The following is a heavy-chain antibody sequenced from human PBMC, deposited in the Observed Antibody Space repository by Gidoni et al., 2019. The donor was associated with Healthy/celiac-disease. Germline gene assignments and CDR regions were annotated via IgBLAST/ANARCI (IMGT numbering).Heavy chain of an antibody. CDR1: GFTFSSYA. D-gene: IGHD1-26*01. Sequence: EVQLLESGGGLVQPGGSLRLSCAASGFTFSSYAMSWVRQAPGKGREWVSAISGSGGSTYYADSGKGRFTISRDNSKNTLYLQMNSLRAEDTAVYYCAKEGVGFSAFDIWGQGTMVTVSS. J-gene: IGHJ3*02. CDR2: ISGSGGST. V-gene: IGHV3-23*01. CDR3: AKEGVGFSAFDI.